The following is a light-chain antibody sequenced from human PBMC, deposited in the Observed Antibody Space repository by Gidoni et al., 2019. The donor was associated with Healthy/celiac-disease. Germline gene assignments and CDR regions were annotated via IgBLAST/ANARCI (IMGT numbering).Light chain of an antibody. V-gene: IGKV3-15*01. CDR2: GAS. J-gene: IGKJ2*01. CDR3: QQYNNWPYT. CDR1: QSVSSN. Sequence: PATLSVSPGERATLSCRASQSVSSNLAWYQQKPGQAPRLLIYGASTRATGIPARFSGSGSGTEFTLTISSLQYEDFAVYYCQQYNNWPYTFGQGTKLEIK.